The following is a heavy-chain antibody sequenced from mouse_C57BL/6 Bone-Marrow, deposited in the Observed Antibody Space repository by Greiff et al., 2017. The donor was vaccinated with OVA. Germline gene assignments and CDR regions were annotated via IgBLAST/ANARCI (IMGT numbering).Heavy chain of an antibody. J-gene: IGHJ2*01. CDR1: GYSITSGYY. Sequence: EVQLQESGPGLVKPSQSLSLTCSVTGYSITSGYYWTWIRQFPGNKLEWMGYITYDGSNNYNPSLKNRISITRDTSKNQFFLKLNSVTTEDTATYYCARNDTTVVPYFDYWGQGTTLTVSS. D-gene: IGHD1-1*01. V-gene: IGHV3-6*01. CDR3: ARNDTTVVPYFDY. CDR2: ITYDGSN.